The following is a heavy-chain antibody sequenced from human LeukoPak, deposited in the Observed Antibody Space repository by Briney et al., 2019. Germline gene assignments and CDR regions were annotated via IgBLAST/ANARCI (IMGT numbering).Heavy chain of an antibody. Sequence: GGSLRLSCAASGFTFSSYAMHWVRQAPGKGLEWVAVISYDGSNKYYADSVKGRFTISRDNSKNTLYLQMNSLRAEDTAVYYCARARSGTCSDYWGQGTLVTVSS. J-gene: IGHJ4*02. V-gene: IGHV3-30-3*01. CDR1: GFTFSSYA. CDR3: ARARSGTCSDY. D-gene: IGHD6-25*01. CDR2: ISYDGSNK.